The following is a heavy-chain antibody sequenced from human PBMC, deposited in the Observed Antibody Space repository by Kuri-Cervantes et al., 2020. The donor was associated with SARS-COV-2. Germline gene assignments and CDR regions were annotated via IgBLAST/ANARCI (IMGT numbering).Heavy chain of an antibody. D-gene: IGHD1-1*01. CDR1: GFTFSSYW. J-gene: IGHJ4*02. CDR2: INSDGSST. V-gene: IGHV3-74*01. Sequence: GESLKISCAASGFTFSSYWMFWVRQAPGKGLVWVSRINSDGSSTIYADSVKCRFTISRDNAKNMLFLQMNSLRAEDTAVYYCVRDGDHWNFDYWGQGTLVTVSS. CDR3: VRDGDHWNFDY.